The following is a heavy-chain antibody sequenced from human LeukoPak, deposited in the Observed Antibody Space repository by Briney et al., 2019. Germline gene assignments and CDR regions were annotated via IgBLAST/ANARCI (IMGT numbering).Heavy chain of an antibody. Sequence: GGSLRLSCAASGLSLSSHCMSWVRQAPGKGLEWVSVIYSVTSTYYPDSVNGRFTISRDDSKNTVDLQMNSLRAEDTAMYYCARGTLLRYFDCPGWGQAILVTVSS. CDR3: ARGTLLRYFDCPG. CDR2: IYSVTST. CDR1: GLSLSSHC. V-gene: IGHV3-53*01. J-gene: IGHJ4*02. D-gene: IGHD3-9*01.